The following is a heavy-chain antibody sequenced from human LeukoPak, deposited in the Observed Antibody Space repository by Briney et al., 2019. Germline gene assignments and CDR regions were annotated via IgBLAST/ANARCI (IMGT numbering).Heavy chain of an antibody. Sequence: ASVKVSCKASGYTFNSYGISWVRQAPGQGLEWMGWINAGNGNTKYPQKFQGRVTITRDTSASTAYMELSSLRSEDTAVYYCAKGGSYYDSSGTTGGFDYWGQGTLVTVSS. J-gene: IGHJ4*02. CDR3: AKGGSYYDSSGTTGGFDY. D-gene: IGHD3-22*01. V-gene: IGHV1-18*01. CDR2: INAGNGNT. CDR1: GYTFNSYG.